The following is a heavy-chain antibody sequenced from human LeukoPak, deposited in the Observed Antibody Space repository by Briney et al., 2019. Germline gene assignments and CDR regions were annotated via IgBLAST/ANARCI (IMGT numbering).Heavy chain of an antibody. CDR1: GYTFTSYY. CDR2: INPTGGST. Sequence: ASVKVSCKASGYTFTSYYMHWVRRAPGQGLEWMGLINPTGGSTGYARKFQGRVTMTRDMSTSTDYMELSSLRSEDTAIYYCARDNSVGDNAWWFDPWGQGTLVTVSS. J-gene: IGHJ5*02. D-gene: IGHD1-26*01. V-gene: IGHV1-46*01. CDR3: ARDNSVGDNAWWFDP.